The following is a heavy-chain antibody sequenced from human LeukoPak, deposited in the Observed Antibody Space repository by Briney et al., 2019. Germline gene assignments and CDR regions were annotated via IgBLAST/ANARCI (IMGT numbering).Heavy chain of an antibody. D-gene: IGHD6-13*01. V-gene: IGHV4-4*02. CDR3: ARGSSRFDC. CDR1: GDSISSNNW. J-gene: IGHJ4*02. Sequence: SGTLSLTCAVSGDSISSNNWWSWVRQPPGKGLEWIGEIYHSGSTTYNPSLRSRVTISVDRSENQFSLKLSSVTAADTAVYYCARGSSRFDCWGQGTLVTVSS. CDR2: IYHSGST.